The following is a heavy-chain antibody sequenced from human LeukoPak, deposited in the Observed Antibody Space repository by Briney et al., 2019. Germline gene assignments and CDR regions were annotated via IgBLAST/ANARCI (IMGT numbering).Heavy chain of an antibody. CDR2: IKQDETEK. Sequence: GGSLRLSCTASGFTFSNFWMGWVRQAPGKGLEWVANIKQDETEKFYLGSVKGRFTISRDNSKNTLYLQMNSLRAEDTAVYYCAKYRRIIYSSDNWFDPWGQGTLVTVSS. J-gene: IGHJ5*02. D-gene: IGHD6-19*01. V-gene: IGHV3-7*03. CDR1: GFTFSNFW. CDR3: AKYRRIIYSSDNWFDP.